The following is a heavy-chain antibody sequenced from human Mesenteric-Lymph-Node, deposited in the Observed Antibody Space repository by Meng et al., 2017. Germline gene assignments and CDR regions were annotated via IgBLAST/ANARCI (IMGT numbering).Heavy chain of an antibody. Sequence: QVELVQYGGEVKKPGAEVEVSCKASGYTFTSYDINWVRQATGQGLEWMGWMSPNSGNTGYAQKFQGTVTMTRDTSISTAYMELRSLTSEDTAVYYCARNPPKTGDFDYWGQGTLVTVSS. CDR2: MSPNSGNT. CDR3: ARNPPKTGDFDY. J-gene: IGHJ4*02. D-gene: IGHD7-27*01. V-gene: IGHV1-8*01. CDR1: GYTFTSYD.